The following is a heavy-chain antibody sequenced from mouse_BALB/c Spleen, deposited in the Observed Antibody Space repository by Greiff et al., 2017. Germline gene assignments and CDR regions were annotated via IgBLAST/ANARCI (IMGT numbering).Heavy chain of an antibody. D-gene: IGHD3-3*01. CDR3: TRGGPPYYVMDY. Sequence: QVQLKESGAELVRPGSSVKISCKASGYAFSSYWMNWVKQRPGQGLEWIGQIDPGDGDTNYNGKFKGKATLTADKSSSTAYMQLSSLTSEDSAVYFGTRGGPPYYVMDYWGQGTSVTVSS. CDR1: GYAFSSYW. CDR2: IDPGDGDT. J-gene: IGHJ4*01. V-gene: IGHV1-80*01.